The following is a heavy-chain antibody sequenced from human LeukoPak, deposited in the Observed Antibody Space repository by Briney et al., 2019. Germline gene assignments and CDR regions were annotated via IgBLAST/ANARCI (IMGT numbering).Heavy chain of an antibody. V-gene: IGHV1-18*01. CDR2: ISAYNGNT. CDR3: ARTVWVGELFSHFDY. J-gene: IGHJ4*02. Sequence: ASVKVSCKASGYTFTSYGNSWVRQAPGQGLEWMGWISAYNGNTNYAQKLQGGVTMTADTSTRTAYMELRSLRSDDTAVYYCARTVWVGELFSHFDYWGQGTLVTVSS. D-gene: IGHD3-10*01. CDR1: GYTFTSYG.